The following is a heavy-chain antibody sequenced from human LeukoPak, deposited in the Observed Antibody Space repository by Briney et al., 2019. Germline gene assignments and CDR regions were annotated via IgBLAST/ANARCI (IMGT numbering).Heavy chain of an antibody. V-gene: IGHV4-59*01. CDR3: ARGRTYATRFDY. CDR2: IYYSGTTNSGST. Sequence: PSETLSLTCTVSGGSIRSDYWSWIRQPPGKGLEWIGYIYYSGTTNSGSTNYNPSLKSRVTISVDTSKSQFSLRVNSVTAADTAVYYCARGRTYATRFDYRGRGTLVTVSS. D-gene: IGHD2-2*01. CDR1: GGSIRSDY. J-gene: IGHJ4*02.